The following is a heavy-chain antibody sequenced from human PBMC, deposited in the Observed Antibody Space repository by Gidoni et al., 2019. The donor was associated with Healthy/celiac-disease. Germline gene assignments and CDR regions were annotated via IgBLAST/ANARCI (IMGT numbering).Heavy chain of an antibody. CDR1: GGTFSSYA. CDR2: IIPILGIA. J-gene: IGHJ4*02. CDR3: ARDRLTGGSGSYYNPFDY. Sequence: QVQLVQSGAEVKKPGSSVKVSCKASGGTFSSYAISWVRQAPGQGLEWMGRIIPILGIANYAQKFQGRVTITADKSTSTAYMELSSLRSEDTAVYYCARDRLTGGSGSYYNPFDYWGQGTLVTVSS. V-gene: IGHV1-69*04. D-gene: IGHD3-10*01.